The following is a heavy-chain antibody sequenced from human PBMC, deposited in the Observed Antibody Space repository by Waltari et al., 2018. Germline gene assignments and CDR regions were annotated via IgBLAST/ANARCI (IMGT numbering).Heavy chain of an antibody. CDR1: GGSTSSYS. CDR2: IYYSGST. CDR3: ARIAAAGSFDY. D-gene: IGHD6-13*01. Sequence: QVQLQESGPGLVKPSETLSLTCTVSGGSTSSYSWSWIRQPPGKGLEWIGYIYYSGSTNYNPSLKSRVTISVDTSKNQFSLKLSSVTAADTAVYYCARIAAAGSFDYWGQGTLVTVSS. V-gene: IGHV4-59*01. J-gene: IGHJ4*02.